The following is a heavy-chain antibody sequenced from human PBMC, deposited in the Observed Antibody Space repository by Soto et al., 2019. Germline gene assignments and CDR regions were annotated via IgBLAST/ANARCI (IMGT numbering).Heavy chain of an antibody. V-gene: IGHV4-4*02. Sequence: QVQLQESGPGLVKPSGNLSLTCAVSGGSISSSNWWSWVRQPPGKGLEWIGEIYHSGSTNYNPSLQSRVTISVDTSKIPFSLKLSSVTAADTAVYYCARLGDILTGYQPAFDYWGQGTLVTVSS. CDR2: IYHSGST. D-gene: IGHD3-9*01. J-gene: IGHJ4*02. CDR3: ARLGDILTGYQPAFDY. CDR1: GGSISSSNW.